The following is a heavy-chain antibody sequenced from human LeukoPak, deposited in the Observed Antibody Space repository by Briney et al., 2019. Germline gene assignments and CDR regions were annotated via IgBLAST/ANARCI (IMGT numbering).Heavy chain of an antibody. CDR2: VYNSGST. CDR3: AQQTTRFCSGGTCYSNFAFDM. V-gene: IGHV4-59*08. J-gene: IGHJ3*02. CDR1: GGSLSTYY. D-gene: IGHD2-15*01. Sequence: SETLSLTCTVSGGSLSTYYWSWIRQPPGKTLEWIGYVYNSGSTNYNPSLKSRVTISVDTSKKQLSLKLTSVTAADTAVYYCAQQTTRFCSGGTCYSNFAFDMWGQGTMVIVSS.